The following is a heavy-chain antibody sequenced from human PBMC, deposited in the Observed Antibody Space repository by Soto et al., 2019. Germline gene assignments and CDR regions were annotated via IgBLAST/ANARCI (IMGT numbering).Heavy chain of an antibody. D-gene: IGHD2-15*01. J-gene: IGHJ6*02. Sequence: PGGSLTVSCAPSGFASSSHAMSRVRQAPGKGPDWVSAIRGWGHSHRCGHSVKGRLTIPRDNSENTLYLQMNSLRAEDTAVYYCAKRIGGYCDSVTCSYGMEVWAQGTTVTVAS. CDR1: GFASSSHA. CDR2: IRGWGHSH. CDR3: AKRIGGYCDSVTCSYGMEV. V-gene: IGHV3-23*01.